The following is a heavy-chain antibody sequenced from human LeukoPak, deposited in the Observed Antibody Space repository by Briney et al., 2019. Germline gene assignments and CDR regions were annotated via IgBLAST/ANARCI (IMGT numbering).Heavy chain of an antibody. J-gene: IGHJ4*02. CDR3: AKDLQSTNLYYFDY. CDR2: ISGSGGTT. Sequence: GGSLRLSCAASGLTFSSYAMSWVRQAPGKGLEWVSAISGSGGTTYYADSVKGRFTISRDNSKNTLYLQMNNLRAEDTAVYYCAKDLQSTNLYYFDYWGQGTLVTVSS. CDR1: GLTFSSYA. D-gene: IGHD4-11*01. V-gene: IGHV3-23*01.